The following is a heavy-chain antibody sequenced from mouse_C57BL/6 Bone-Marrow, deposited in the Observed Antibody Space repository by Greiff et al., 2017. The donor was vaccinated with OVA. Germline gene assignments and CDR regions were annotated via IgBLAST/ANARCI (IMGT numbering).Heavy chain of an antibody. Sequence: SGSELRSPGSSVKLSCKDFDSEVFPIAYMSWVRQKPGHGFEWIGGILPSIGRTIYGEKFEDKATLDADTLSNTAYLELNSLTSEDSAIYYCARNQIDYGSSYGAMDYWGQGTSVTVSS. CDR1: DSEVFPIAY. CDR3: ARNQIDYGSSYGAMDY. CDR2: ILPSIGRT. V-gene: IGHV15-2*01. J-gene: IGHJ4*01. D-gene: IGHD1-1*01.